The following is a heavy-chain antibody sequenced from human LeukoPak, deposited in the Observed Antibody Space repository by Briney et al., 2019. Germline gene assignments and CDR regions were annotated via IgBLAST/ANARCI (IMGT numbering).Heavy chain of an antibody. CDR2: INPNTGDL. D-gene: IGHD3-16*02. J-gene: IGHJ5*02. CDR1: GYTFTGYY. Sequence: ASVKVSCKASGYTFTGYYMHWVRQAPGQGLEWMGWINPNTGDLTYAQGFTGRFVFSLDTSVSTAYLQISSLEAEDTAVYFCARAYQPLGGLSFPDQWGQGTLVTVSS. V-gene: IGHV7-4-1*02. CDR3: ARAYQPLGGLSFPDQ.